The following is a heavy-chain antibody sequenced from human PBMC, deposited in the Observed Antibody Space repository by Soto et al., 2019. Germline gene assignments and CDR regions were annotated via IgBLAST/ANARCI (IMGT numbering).Heavy chain of an antibody. J-gene: IGHJ4*02. CDR3: ARRYCSGGSCYSGFDY. D-gene: IGHD2-15*01. CDR1: GGSISHYS. CDR2: IYHSGDT. V-gene: IGHV4-59*08. Sequence: QVQLQESGPGLVKPSETLSLTCTVSGGSISHYSWSWIRQPPGKGLEWIAYIYHSGDTNFNPSLKSRVTISVDPSKNQFSLNLSSVTAADTAVYYCARRYCSGGSCYSGFDYWGQGTLVTVSS.